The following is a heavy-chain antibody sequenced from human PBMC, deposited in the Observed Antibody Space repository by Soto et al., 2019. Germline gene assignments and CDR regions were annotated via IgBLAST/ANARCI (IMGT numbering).Heavy chain of an antibody. CDR2: IHWNDDK. CDR1: GFSLTTGGLG. V-gene: IGHV2-5*01. J-gene: IGHJ4*02. Sequence: SGPTLVNPTQTLTLTCTFSGFSLTTGGLGVGWIRQPPGKALEWLTRIHWNDDKQYSPSVKSRLSITKDTSKNQVVLTMTNMGPVDTATYYCAHTSILTSYYFDYWGQGALVTVS. CDR3: AHTSILTSYYFDY. D-gene: IGHD3-9*01.